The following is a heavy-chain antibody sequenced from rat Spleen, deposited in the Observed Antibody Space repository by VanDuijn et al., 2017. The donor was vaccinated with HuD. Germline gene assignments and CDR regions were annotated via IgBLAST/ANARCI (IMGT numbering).Heavy chain of an antibody. CDR2: IVDDGSNT. V-gene: IGHV5-29*01. CDR1: GFTFSIYG. CDR3: TRDRGTTTDYVMDA. J-gene: IGHJ4*01. Sequence: EVQLVDHGGGLVQPGRSLKLSCAPSGFTFSIYGMAWVRQAPKKGLEWVAAIVDDGSNTFYRDSVRGRFTISRDNAKSALYLQMDSLRSEDTATYYCTRDRGTTTDYVMDAWGQGASVTVSS. D-gene: IGHD1-10*01.